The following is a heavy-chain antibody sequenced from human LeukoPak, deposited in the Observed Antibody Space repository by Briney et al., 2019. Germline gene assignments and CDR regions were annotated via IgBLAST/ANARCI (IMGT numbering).Heavy chain of an antibody. V-gene: IGHV3-21*01. CDR3: ARTGYCSGGSCYIFDY. Sequence: GGSLRLSCAASGFTFSSYSMNWVRQAPGKGLEWVSSISSSSSYIYYADSVKGRFTISRDNSKNTLYLQMNSLRAEDTAVYYCARTGYCSGGSCYIFDYWGQGTLVTVSS. D-gene: IGHD2-15*01. CDR1: GFTFSSYS. CDR2: ISSSSSYI. J-gene: IGHJ4*02.